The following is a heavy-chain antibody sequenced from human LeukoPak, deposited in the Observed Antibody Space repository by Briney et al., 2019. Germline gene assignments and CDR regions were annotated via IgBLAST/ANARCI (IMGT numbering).Heavy chain of an antibody. D-gene: IGHD1-1*01. CDR2: ISAYNGNT. J-gene: IGHJ6*02. V-gene: IGHV1-18*01. Sequence: ASVKVSCKASGYTFTSYGISWVRQAPGQGLEWMGWISAYNGNTNYAQKLQGRVTMTTDTSTSTAYMELRSLRFDDTAVYYCATNWDTHYYYGMDVWGQGTTVTVSS. CDR3: ATNWDTHYYYGMDV. CDR1: GYTFTSYG.